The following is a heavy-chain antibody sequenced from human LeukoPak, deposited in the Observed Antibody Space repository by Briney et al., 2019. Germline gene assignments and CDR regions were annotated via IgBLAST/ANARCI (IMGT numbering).Heavy chain of an antibody. D-gene: IGHD2-2*01. CDR3: ARFCSSASCYAGFDY. CDR1: GGSIRSADYY. J-gene: IGHJ4*02. V-gene: IGHV4-30-4*01. CDR2: IYYDGST. Sequence: SETLSLTCTVSGGSIRSADYYWSWIRQPPGKGQEWIGYIYYDGSTYYNPSLKSRVTISVDTSKIQFSLKLRSVTAADTAVYYCARFCSSASCYAGFDYWGQGTLVTVSS.